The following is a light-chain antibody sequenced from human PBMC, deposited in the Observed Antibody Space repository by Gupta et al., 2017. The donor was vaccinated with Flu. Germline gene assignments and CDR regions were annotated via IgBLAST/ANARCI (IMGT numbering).Light chain of an antibody. CDR2: AAS. J-gene: IGKJ3*01. CDR3: LQHKNYPFT. Sequence: PSPLSASVGDRVTITCRASQDIGDDLGWYQQKPGKAPRRLIYAASTLQSEVPSRFSGSGYGTEFTLTISSLQPEDFATYYCLQHKNYPFTFGPGTKV. CDR1: QDIGDD. V-gene: IGKV1-17*01.